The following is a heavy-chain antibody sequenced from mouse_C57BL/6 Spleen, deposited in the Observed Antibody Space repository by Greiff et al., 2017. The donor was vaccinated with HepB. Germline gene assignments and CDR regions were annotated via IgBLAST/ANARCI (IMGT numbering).Heavy chain of an antibody. D-gene: IGHD1-2*01. CDR2: ISSGSSTI. J-gene: IGHJ2*01. CDR3: ARKNYYGYGYFDY. Sequence: EVMLVESGGGLVKPGGSLKLSCAASGFTFSDYGMHWVRQAPEKGLEWVAYISSGSSTIYYADTVKGRFTISRDNAKNTLFLQMTSLRSEDTAMYYCARKNYYGYGYFDYWGQGTTLTVSS. V-gene: IGHV5-17*01. CDR1: GFTFSDYG.